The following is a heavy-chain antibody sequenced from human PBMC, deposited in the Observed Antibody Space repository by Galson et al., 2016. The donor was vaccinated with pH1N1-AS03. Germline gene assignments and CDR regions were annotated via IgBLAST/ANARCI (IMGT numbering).Heavy chain of an antibody. V-gene: IGHV6-1*01. CDR3: ARGRYSGLDI. J-gene: IGHJ3*02. CDR1: GDSVSSNIDA. D-gene: IGHD2-15*01. Sequence: CAISGDSVSSNIDAWNWIRHSPSRGLEWLGRTYWRSKWYIDYALSLKSRITINPDTSKNQFSLQLTSVIPDDTAVDYCARGRYSGLDIWGQGAKVTVSS. CDR2: TYWRSKWYI.